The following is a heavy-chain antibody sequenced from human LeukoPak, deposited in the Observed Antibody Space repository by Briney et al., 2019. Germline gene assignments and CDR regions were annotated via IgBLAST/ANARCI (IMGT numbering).Heavy chain of an antibody. D-gene: IGHD6-19*01. CDR3: AKVRSSGDVDP. V-gene: IGHV3-23*01. J-gene: IGHJ5*02. Sequence: GGSLRLSCAASGFSFSNYNMNWVRQAPGKGLEWVSAISGSGGSTYYADSVKGRFTISRDNSKNTLYLQMNSLRAEDTAVYYCAKVRSSGDVDPWGQGTLVTVSS. CDR1: GFSFSNYN. CDR2: ISGSGGST.